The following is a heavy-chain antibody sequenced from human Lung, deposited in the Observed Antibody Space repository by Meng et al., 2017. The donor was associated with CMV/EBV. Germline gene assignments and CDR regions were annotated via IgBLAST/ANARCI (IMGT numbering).Heavy chain of an antibody. Sequence: GGDYWSWIRKHQGKGLEWIGYIYYSGSTYYNPSLKSRVTISVDTSKNQFSLKLSSVTAADTAVYYCARDQGCSSTSCYIRGVRYFDLWGRGTLVTVSS. CDR1: GGDY. D-gene: IGHD2-2*02. V-gene: IGHV4-31*02. CDR3: ARDQGCSSTSCYIRGVRYFDL. CDR2: IYYSGST. J-gene: IGHJ2*01.